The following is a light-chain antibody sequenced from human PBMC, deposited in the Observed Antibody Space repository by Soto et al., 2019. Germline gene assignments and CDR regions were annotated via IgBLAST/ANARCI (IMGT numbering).Light chain of an antibody. J-gene: IGKJ5*01. CDR1: QSVSNNY. CDR2: DAY. CDR3: QQRHMWPIT. V-gene: IGKV3D-11*02. Sequence: EILLTQSPGTLSLSPGERATLSCGASQSVSNNYLAWYQQKPGQAPRLLIYDAYNRATGIPPRFSGSGPGTDFTLTISSLETEDSAVYYCQQRHMWPITFGQGTRLE.